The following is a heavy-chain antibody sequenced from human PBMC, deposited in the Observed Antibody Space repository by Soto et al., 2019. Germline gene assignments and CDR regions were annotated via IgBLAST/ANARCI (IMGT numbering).Heavy chain of an antibody. D-gene: IGHD2-15*01. CDR1: GFTFSSYA. J-gene: IGHJ3*02. V-gene: IGHV3-23*01. Sequence: PGGSLRLSCAASGFTFSSYAMSWVRQAPGKGLEWVSAISGSGGSTYYAESVKGRFTISRDNSKNTLYLQMNSLRAEDTAVYYCALRYCSGGSCYSGAFDIWGQGTMVTVSS. CDR3: ALRYCSGGSCYSGAFDI. CDR2: ISGSGGST.